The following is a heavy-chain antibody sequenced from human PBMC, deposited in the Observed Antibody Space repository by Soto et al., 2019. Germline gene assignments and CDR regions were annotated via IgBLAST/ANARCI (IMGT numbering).Heavy chain of an antibody. Sequence: PSETLSLTCTVSGGSISSYYWSWIRQPPGKGLEWIGYIYYSGSTNYNPPLKSRVTISVDTSKNQFSLKLSSVTAADTAVYYCARGSIRVSYYGMDVWGQGTTVTVSS. CDR3: ARGSIRVSYYGMDV. V-gene: IGHV4-59*01. D-gene: IGHD2-2*01. J-gene: IGHJ6*02. CDR2: IYYSGST. CDR1: GGSISSYY.